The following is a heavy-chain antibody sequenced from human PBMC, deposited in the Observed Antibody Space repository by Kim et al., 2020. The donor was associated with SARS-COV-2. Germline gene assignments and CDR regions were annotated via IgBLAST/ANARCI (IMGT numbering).Heavy chain of an antibody. CDR2: IWYDGSNK. CDR1: GFTFSSYG. J-gene: IGHJ4*02. CDR3: ARGLVEYSSSWGSLSYYFYY. V-gene: IGHV3-33*01. Sequence: GGSLRLSCAASGFTFSSYGMHWVRQAPGKGLEWVAVIWYDGSNKYYADSVKGRFTISRDNSKNTLYLQMNSLRAEDTAVYYCARGLVEYSSSWGSLSYYFYYWGQGTLVTVSS. D-gene: IGHD6-13*01.